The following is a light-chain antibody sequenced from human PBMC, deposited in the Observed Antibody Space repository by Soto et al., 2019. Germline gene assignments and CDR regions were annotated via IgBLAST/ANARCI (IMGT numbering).Light chain of an antibody. CDR3: QQSSSSPIT. CDR1: QSIGNH. J-gene: IGKJ5*01. CDR2: AAS. V-gene: IGKV1-39*01. Sequence: DIQMTQSPSSLSASIGDRVTITCRASQSIGNHLNWYQQKPGKAPKFLIYAASNLQSGVPSRFSGSVSGTDFTLTVNSLQPEDFATYYCQQSSSSPITFGQGTRLGVK.